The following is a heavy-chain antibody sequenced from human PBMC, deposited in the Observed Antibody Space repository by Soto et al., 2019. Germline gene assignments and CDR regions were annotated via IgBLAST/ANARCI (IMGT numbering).Heavy chain of an antibody. Sequence: TSETLCLTCTVSGGSFSTGSYVRSWIRQPPGKGLEWIGKIFFTGSAHYNPSLRNRVTMSVDTSKDQFSLTLTSVTAADTAVYYCARDGHGMDVWGQGTTVTVSS. CDR2: IFFTGSA. J-gene: IGHJ6*02. CDR3: ARDGHGMDV. V-gene: IGHV4-61*01. CDR1: GGSFSTGSYV.